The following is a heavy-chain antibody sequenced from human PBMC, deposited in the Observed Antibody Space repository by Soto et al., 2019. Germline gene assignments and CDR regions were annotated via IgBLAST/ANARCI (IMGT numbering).Heavy chain of an antibody. D-gene: IGHD5-12*01. V-gene: IGHV4-34*01. CDR2: IKGDGST. Sequence: QVQLQQWGAGLLKPSETLSLNCAVNGGSLSHYYWSWIRQPPGKGLESIGEIKGDGSTNYSPSLKSRATISSDTSNNQFSLRLYAVTAADTGVYYCARGQEGVVATHWDQGTLVTVSS. J-gene: IGHJ4*02. CDR1: GGSLSHYY. CDR3: ARGQEGVVATH.